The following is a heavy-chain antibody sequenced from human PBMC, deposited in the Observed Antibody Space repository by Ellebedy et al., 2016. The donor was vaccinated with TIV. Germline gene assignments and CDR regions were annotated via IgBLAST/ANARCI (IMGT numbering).Heavy chain of an antibody. V-gene: IGHV3-23*01. CDR1: GFTFSSYA. CDR2: ISGSGGNT. CDR3: ARLYSSSWYGFDY. J-gene: IGHJ4*02. Sequence: PGGSLRLSCEASGFTFSSYAMSWVRQAPGKGLEWVSGISGSGGNTYYADSVKGRFTISRDNSKNTLYLQMNSLRAEDTAVYYCARLYSSSWYGFDYWGQGTLVTVSS. D-gene: IGHD6-13*01.